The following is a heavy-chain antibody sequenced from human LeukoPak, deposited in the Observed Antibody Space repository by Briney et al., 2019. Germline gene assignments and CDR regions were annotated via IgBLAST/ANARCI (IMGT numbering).Heavy chain of an antibody. CDR2: INHSGST. J-gene: IGHJ4*02. V-gene: IGHV4-34*01. CDR1: GGSFSGYY. D-gene: IGHD1-1*01. CDR3: ARNWKSLPNYYFDY. Sequence: ASETLSLTCAVYGGSFSGYYWSWIRQPPGKGLEWIGEINHSGSTNYNPSLKSRVTISVDTSKNQFSLKLSSVTAADTAVYYCARNWKSLPNYYFDYWGQGTLVTVSS.